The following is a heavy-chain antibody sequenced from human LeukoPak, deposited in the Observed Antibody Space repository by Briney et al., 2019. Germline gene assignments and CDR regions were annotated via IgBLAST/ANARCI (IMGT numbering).Heavy chain of an antibody. CDR3: AKSSRYDSSGYYLDV. CDR1: GFTFDDYA. V-gene: IGHV3-9*03. D-gene: IGHD3-22*01. J-gene: IGHJ6*03. CDR2: ISWNSGSI. Sequence: TGGSLRLSCAASGFTFDDYAMHWVRQAPGKGLEWVSGISWNSGSIGYADSVKGRFTISRDNAKNSLYLQMNSLRAEDMALYYCAKSSRYDSSGYYLDVWGNGTTVTVSS.